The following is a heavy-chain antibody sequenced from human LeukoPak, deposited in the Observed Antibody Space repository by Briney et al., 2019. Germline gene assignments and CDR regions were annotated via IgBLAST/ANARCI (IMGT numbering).Heavy chain of an antibody. CDR1: GGSISSYY. D-gene: IGHD6-6*01. V-gene: IGHV4-59*08. CDR2: IYYSGST. J-gene: IGHJ4*02. CDR3: ARHGIAARLLDY. Sequence: SETLSLTCTVSGGSISSYYWSWIRQPPGKGREGMGYIYYSGSTNYNPSLKSRVTISVDTSKNQFSLKLSSVTAADTAVYYCARHGIAARLLDYWGQGTLVTVSS.